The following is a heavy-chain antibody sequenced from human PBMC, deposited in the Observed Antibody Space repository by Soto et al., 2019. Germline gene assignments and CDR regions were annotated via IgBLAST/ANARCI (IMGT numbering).Heavy chain of an antibody. CDR3: ASGGYYYYYGMDV. CDR1: GASFSSGYW. CDR2: IYHSGST. Sequence: SETLSLTCAVSGASFSSGYWWSWVRQPPGKGLEWIGYIYHSGSTYYNPSLKSRVTISVDTSKNQFSLKLSSVTAADTAVYYCASGGYYYYYGMDVWGQGTTVTVSS. J-gene: IGHJ6*02. D-gene: IGHD3-16*01. V-gene: IGHV4-4*02.